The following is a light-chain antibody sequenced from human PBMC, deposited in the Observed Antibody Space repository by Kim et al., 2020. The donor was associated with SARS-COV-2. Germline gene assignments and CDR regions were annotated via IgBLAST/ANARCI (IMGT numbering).Light chain of an antibody. CDR2: AAV. J-gene: IGKJ2*01. V-gene: IGKV1-39*01. Sequence: SASVGEKVTVTCRTSQNISNYLNWYHQKPGEAPKLLIYAAVTLQGGVSSRFSASGSGTDFTLMITSLQPEDLATYYCQQSYRIPYAFAQGTKLEI. CDR3: QQSYRIPYA. CDR1: QNISNY.